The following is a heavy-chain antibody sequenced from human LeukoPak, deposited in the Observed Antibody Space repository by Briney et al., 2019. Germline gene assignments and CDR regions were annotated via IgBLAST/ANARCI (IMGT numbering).Heavy chain of an antibody. D-gene: IGHD4-23*01. V-gene: IGHV4-39*07. CDR1: GGSISSSSYY. Sequence: PSETLSLTCTVSGGSISSSSYYWGWIRHPPGKGLEWIGSIYYSGSTYYNPSLKSRVSMSVDTSKNQFSLKLTSVTAADTAVYYCARGGKATVVTMWGQGILVTVSS. CDR2: IYYSGST. CDR3: ARGGKATVVTM. J-gene: IGHJ4*02.